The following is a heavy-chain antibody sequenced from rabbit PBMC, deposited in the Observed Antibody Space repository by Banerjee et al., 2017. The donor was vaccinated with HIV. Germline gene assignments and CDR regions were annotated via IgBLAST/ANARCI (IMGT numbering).Heavy chain of an antibody. CDR2: INTSTGNT. CDR3: ARAGYAGYGYAPLYYFNL. V-gene: IGHV1S45*01. J-gene: IGHJ4*01. Sequence: QEQLVESGGGLVQPEGSLTLTCTASGFTISSGYDMCWVRQAPGKGLEWIACINTSTGNTVYASWAKGRFTLSKTSSTTVTLQMTSLTAADTATYFCARAGYAGYGYAPLYYFNLWGPGTLVTVS. D-gene: IGHD6-1*01. CDR1: GFTISSGYD.